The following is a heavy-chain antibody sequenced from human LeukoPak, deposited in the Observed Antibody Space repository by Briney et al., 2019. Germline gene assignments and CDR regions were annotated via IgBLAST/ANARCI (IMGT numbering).Heavy chain of an antibody. CDR3: ARVGRAVAGGFDY. CDR2: VRGKTSNYAT. CDR1: GFTFSGPS. D-gene: IGHD6-19*01. V-gene: IGHV3-73*01. Sequence: PGGSLRLSCAASGFTFSGPSIHWVRQTPGKGMEWVGRVRGKTSNYATEYAASVKGRFTISRDNSKNTLYLQMNSLRAEDTAVYYCARVGRAVAGGFDYWGQGTLVTVSS. J-gene: IGHJ4*02.